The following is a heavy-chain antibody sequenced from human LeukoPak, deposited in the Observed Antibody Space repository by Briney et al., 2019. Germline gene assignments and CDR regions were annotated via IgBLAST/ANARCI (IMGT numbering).Heavy chain of an antibody. CDR3: AKHSSSSNYYYGMDV. CDR2: ISYDGSNN. J-gene: IGHJ6*02. D-gene: IGHD6-6*01. V-gene: IGHV3-30*18. CDR1: GFAFSSYG. Sequence: GGSLRLSCAASGFAFSSYGIHWVRQAPGKGLDWVAFISYDGSNNYYADSVKGRFTIPRDNSKNTLYLQMNSLRAEDTAVYYCAKHSSSSNYYYGMDVWGPGTTVTVSS.